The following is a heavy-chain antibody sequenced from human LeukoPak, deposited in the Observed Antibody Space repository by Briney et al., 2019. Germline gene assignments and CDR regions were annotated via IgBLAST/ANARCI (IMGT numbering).Heavy chain of an antibody. CDR3: ARSRVAGKGVKYFDY. Sequence: SETLSLTCTVSGGSISSGGYYWSWIRQHPGKGLEWIGYIYYSGSTYYNPSLKSRVTISVDTSKNQFSLKLSSVTAADTAVHYCARSRVAGKGVKYFDYWGQGTLVTVSS. D-gene: IGHD6-19*01. CDR1: GGSISSGGYY. V-gene: IGHV4-31*03. CDR2: IYYSGST. J-gene: IGHJ4*02.